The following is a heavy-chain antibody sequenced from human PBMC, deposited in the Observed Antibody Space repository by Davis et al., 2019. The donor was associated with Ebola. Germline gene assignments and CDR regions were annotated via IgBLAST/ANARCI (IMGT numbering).Heavy chain of an antibody. CDR3: TRRAATLWPNNYDSSGYYFDY. D-gene: IGHD3-22*01. Sequence: GESLKISCTASGFTFGDYAMSWFRQAPGKGLEWVGFIRSKAYGGTTEYAASVKGRFTISRDDSKSIAYLQMNSLKTEDTAVYYCTRRAATLWPNNYDSSGYYFDYWGQGTLVTVSS. V-gene: IGHV3-49*03. J-gene: IGHJ4*02. CDR2: IRSKAYGGTT. CDR1: GFTFGDYA.